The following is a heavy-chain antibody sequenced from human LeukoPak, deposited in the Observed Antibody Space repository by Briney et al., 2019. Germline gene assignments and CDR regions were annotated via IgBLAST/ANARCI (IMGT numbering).Heavy chain of an antibody. Sequence: GSLRLSCAASGFTFSSYWMSWVRQAPGKGLEWIASNLYSVKSYYNPSFNSRVSISVDTSSNRLSLRLTSVNAADTAVYYCARLRDARWLLEYWGQGTLVTVSS. CDR3: ARLRDARWLLEY. D-gene: IGHD4-23*01. J-gene: IGHJ4*02. CDR1: GFTFSSYW. V-gene: IGHV4-39*01. CDR2: NLYSVKS.